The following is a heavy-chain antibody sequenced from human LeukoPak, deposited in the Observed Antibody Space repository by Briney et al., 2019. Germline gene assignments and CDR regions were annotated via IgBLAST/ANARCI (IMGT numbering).Heavy chain of an antibody. CDR1: GGSISSYY. Sequence: PSETLSLTCTVSGGSISSYYWSWIRQPPGKGLEWIGYIYYSGSTNYNPSLKSRVTISVDTSKNQFSLKLSSVTAADTAVYYCARAGYSYGYGAFDIWGQGTMVTVSS. CDR3: ARAGYSYGYGAFDI. D-gene: IGHD5-18*01. CDR2: IYYSGST. V-gene: IGHV4-59*01. J-gene: IGHJ3*02.